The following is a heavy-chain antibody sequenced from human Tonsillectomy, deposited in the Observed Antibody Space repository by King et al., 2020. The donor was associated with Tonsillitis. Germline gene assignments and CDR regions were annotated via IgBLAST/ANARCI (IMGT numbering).Heavy chain of an antibody. J-gene: IGHJ6*03. CDR1: GYTFTGYY. CDR2: INPNSGGT. CDR3: ASLGYCSSTSCYLGYYMDV. Sequence: VQLVESGAEVKKPGASVKVSCKASGYTFTGYYMHWVRQAPGQGLEWMGWINPNSGGTNYAQKFQGRVTMTRDTSISTAYMELSRLRSDDTAVYYCASLGYCSSTSCYLGYYMDVWGKGTTVTVSS. V-gene: IGHV1-2*02. D-gene: IGHD2-2*01.